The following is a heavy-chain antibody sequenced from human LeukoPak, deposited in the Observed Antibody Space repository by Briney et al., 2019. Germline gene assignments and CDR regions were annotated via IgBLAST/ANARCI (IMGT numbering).Heavy chain of an antibody. CDR3: ARNPGYYDILTGYYPGHFDY. CDR2: IYYSGST. J-gene: IGHJ4*02. Sequence: SETLSLTCAVYGGSFSGYYWGWIRQPPGKGLEWIGSIYYSGSTYYNPSLKSRVTISVDTSKNQFSLKLSSVTAADTAVYYCARNPGYYDILTGYYPGHFDYWGQGTLVTVSS. V-gene: IGHV4-39*01. D-gene: IGHD3-9*01. CDR1: GGSFSGYY.